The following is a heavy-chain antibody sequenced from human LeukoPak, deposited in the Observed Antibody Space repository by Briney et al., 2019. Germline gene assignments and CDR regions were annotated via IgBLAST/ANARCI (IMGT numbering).Heavy chain of an antibody. CDR3: ARDGRFSSGSSNWFDP. D-gene: IGHD6-19*01. J-gene: IGHJ5*02. CDR1: GFIFSTYD. V-gene: IGHV3-53*01. Sequence: GGSLRLSCAASGFIFSTYDMSWVRQAPGKGLEWVSVIYSGGSTYYADSVKGRFTISRDNSKNTLYLQMNSLRAEDTAVYYCARDGRFSSGSSNWFDPWGQGTLATVSS. CDR2: IYSGGST.